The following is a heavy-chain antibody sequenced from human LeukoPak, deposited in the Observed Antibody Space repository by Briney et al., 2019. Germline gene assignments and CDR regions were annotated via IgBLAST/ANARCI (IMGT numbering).Heavy chain of an antibody. Sequence: GESLKISCKGSGYSFTSYWIGWVRQMPGKGLEWMGIIYPGDSDTRYSPSFQGQVTISADKSISTAYLQWSSLKASDTAMYYCARLPYYDFWSGYYPDWFDPWGQGTLVTVSS. V-gene: IGHV5-51*01. CDR3: ARLPYYDFWSGYYPDWFDP. D-gene: IGHD3-3*01. CDR2: IYPGDSDT. CDR1: GYSFTSYW. J-gene: IGHJ5*02.